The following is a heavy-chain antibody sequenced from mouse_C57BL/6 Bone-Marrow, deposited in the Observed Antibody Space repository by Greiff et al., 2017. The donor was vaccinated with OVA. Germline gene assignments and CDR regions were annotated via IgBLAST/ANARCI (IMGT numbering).Heavy chain of an antibody. CDR1: GYAFSSYW. V-gene: IGHV1-80*01. J-gene: IGHJ3*01. CDR2: IYPGDGDT. CDR3: ARDHEVVTTVAFAY. D-gene: IGHD2-3*01. Sequence: QVQLKESGAELVKPGASVKISCKASGYAFSSYWMNWVKQRPGKGLEWIGKIYPGDGDTNYNGKFKGKATLPADKSSSTAYMQLSSLTSEDSAFYFCARDHEVVTTVAFAYWGQGTLVTVSA.